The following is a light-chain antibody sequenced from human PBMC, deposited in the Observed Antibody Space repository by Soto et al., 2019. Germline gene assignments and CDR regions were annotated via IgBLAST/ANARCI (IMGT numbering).Light chain of an antibody. V-gene: IGLV2-14*01. CDR3: SSYTSTSTPVV. Sequence: QSALTQPASLSGSPVQSITISCTGTSSDIGGYNYVSWYQQHPGKAPKLMIYEVTNRPSGVSSRFSGSKSDNTASLTISGLQAEDEADYYCSSYTSTSTPVVFGGGTKLTVL. J-gene: IGLJ2*01. CDR1: SSDIGGYNY. CDR2: EVT.